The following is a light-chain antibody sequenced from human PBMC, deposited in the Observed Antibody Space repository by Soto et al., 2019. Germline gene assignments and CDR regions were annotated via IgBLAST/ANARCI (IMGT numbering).Light chain of an antibody. CDR1: SSNIGTNT. V-gene: IGLV1-44*01. CDR3: AAWDVSLVV. J-gene: IGLJ2*01. CDR2: SDN. Sequence: QSVLTQPPSASGTPGQRVTISCSGSSSNIGTNTVIWYQQLPGAAPKLLIYSDNQRPSGVPVRFSGSKSGTSASLVISGLQSEDEVDYYCAAWDVSLVVFGGGTKLTVL.